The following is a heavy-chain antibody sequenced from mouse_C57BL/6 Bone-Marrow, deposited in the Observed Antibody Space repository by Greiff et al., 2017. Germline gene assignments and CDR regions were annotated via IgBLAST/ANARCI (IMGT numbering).Heavy chain of an antibody. J-gene: IGHJ2*01. CDR2: ISSGGSYT. D-gene: IGHD1-1*01. Sequence: VQLQQSGGDLVKPGGSLKLSCAASGFTFSSYGMSWVRQTPDKRLEWVATISSGGSYTNYPDSVKGRFTISRDNAKNTLYLQMSSLKSEDTSMYYCARRGYGSSSLYYFDYWGQGTTLTVSS. CDR3: ARRGYGSSSLYYFDY. V-gene: IGHV5-6*01. CDR1: GFTFSSYG.